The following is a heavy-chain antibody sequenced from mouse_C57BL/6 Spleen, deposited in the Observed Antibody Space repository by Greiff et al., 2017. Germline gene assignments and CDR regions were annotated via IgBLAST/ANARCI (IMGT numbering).Heavy chain of an antibody. V-gene: IGHV1-19*01. J-gene: IGHJ1*03. Sequence: EVQLQQSGPVLVKPGASVKMSCKASGYTFTDYYMNWVKQSPGKSLEWIGVINPYNGGTSYNKKFKGKATLTVDKSSSTAYMELNSLTSEDSAVYYGAGGGYGDFDVWGTGTTVTVSS. CDR3: AGGGYGDFDV. CDR2: INPYNGGT. CDR1: GYTFTDYY.